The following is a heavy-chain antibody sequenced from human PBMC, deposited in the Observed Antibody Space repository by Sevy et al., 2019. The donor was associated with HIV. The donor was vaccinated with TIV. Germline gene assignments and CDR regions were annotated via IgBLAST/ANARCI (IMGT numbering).Heavy chain of an antibody. J-gene: IGHJ6*02. V-gene: IGHV4-39*01. CDR2: IDYSGST. Sequence: SETLSLTCTVSGGSISSSSYYWGWIRQPPGKGLEWIGSIDYSGSTYYNPSLKSRVTISVDTSKNQFSLKLSSVTAADTAVYYCAGAYSSSSGYYYYGMDVWGQGTTVTVSS. CDR3: AGAYSSSSGYYYYGMDV. CDR1: GGSISSSSYY. D-gene: IGHD6-6*01.